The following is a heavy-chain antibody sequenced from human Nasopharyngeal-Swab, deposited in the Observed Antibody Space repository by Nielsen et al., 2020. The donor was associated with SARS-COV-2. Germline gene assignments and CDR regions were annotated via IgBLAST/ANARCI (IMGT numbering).Heavy chain of an antibody. V-gene: IGHV3-73*01. CDR2: IRSNGNNYAT. D-gene: IGHD2-15*01. CDR3: TRCGGGCYSGRDY. CDR1: GFTFSDSA. Sequence: GESLNISCAASGFTFSDSAIHWVRQASGEGLEWVSRIRSNGNNYATAYSASGKGRFIIFRDDPTNTAYLQMNRLKTEDTAMYYCTRCGGGCYSGRDYWGQGTLVTVSS. J-gene: IGHJ4*02.